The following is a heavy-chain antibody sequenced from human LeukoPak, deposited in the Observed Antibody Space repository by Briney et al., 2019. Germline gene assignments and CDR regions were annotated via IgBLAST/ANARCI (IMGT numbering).Heavy chain of an antibody. CDR2: IVPIFGTA. D-gene: IGHD3-22*01. CDR3: ARASYYYDSSEKSAFDI. Sequence: SVKVSCKASGGTFSSYAISWVRQAPGLGLEWMGRIVPIFGTANYAQKFQGRVTITTDESTSTAYMELSSLRSEDTAVYYCARASYYYDSSEKSAFDIWGQGTMVTVSS. J-gene: IGHJ3*02. V-gene: IGHV1-69*05. CDR1: GGTFSSYA.